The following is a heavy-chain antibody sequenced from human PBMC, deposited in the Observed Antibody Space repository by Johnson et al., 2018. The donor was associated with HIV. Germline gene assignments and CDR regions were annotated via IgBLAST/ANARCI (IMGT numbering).Heavy chain of an antibody. CDR3: AKASGNGYYVDAFDI. CDR1: GFTFSSYG. V-gene: IGHV3-33*06. J-gene: IGHJ3*02. D-gene: IGHD3-3*01. Sequence: QVQVVESGGGVVQPGRSLRLSCAASGFTFSSYGMHWVRQAPGKGLEWVAVIWYDGSNKYYADSVKGRFTISRDNSKNTLYLQMNSLRAGDTAVYYCAKASGNGYYVDAFDIWGQGTRVTVSS. CDR2: IWYDGSNK.